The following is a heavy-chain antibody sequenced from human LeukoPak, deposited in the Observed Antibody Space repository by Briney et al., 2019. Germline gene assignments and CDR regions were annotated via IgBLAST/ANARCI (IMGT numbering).Heavy chain of an antibody. Sequence: PGGSLRLSCAASGFTFSSYAMSWVRQAPGKGLEWVSAISGSGGSTYYADSVKGRFTISRDNSKNTLYLQMNSLRADDTAVYYCAKDGSGYSYGYLFDYWAREPWSPSPQ. CDR2: ISGSGGST. V-gene: IGHV3-23*01. D-gene: IGHD5-18*01. CDR3: AKDGSGYSYGYLFDY. J-gene: IGHJ4*02. CDR1: GFTFSSYA.